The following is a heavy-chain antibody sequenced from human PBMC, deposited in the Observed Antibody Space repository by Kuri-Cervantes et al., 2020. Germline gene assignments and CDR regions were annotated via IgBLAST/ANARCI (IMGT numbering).Heavy chain of an antibody. V-gene: IGHV4-61*08. CDR2: IYYSGST. CDR1: GGSISSGDYY. D-gene: IGHD2-2*03. CDR3: ARVGSQGGYCSSTSCYGNWFDP. J-gene: IGHJ5*02. Sequence: SETLSLTCTVSGGSISSGDYYWSWIRQPPGKGLEWIGYIYYSGSTNYNPSLKSRVTISVDTSKNQFSLKLSSVTAADTAVYYCARVGSQGGYCSSTSCYGNWFDPWGQGTLVTVSS.